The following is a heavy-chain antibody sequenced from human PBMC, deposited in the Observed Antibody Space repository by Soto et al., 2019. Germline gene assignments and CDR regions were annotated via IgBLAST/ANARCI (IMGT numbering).Heavy chain of an antibody. D-gene: IGHD3-10*01. CDR3: ASFGITMVRGVIDYYYYMDV. J-gene: IGHJ6*03. CDR2: IYYSGGT. Sequence: SETLSLTCTVSGGSISRGGYYWSWIRQHPGKGLEGIGYIYYSGGTYSNPSLKSRVTISVDTSKNQFSLKLSSVTAADTAVYYCASFGITMVRGVIDYYYYMDVWGKGTTVTVSS. CDR1: GGSISRGGYY. V-gene: IGHV4-31*03.